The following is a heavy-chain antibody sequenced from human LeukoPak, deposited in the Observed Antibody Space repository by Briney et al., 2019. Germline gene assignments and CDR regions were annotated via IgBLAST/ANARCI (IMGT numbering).Heavy chain of an antibody. D-gene: IGHD6-19*01. CDR1: GYTFTSYG. CDR2: ISAYNGNT. Sequence: ASVKVSCKASGYTFTSYGISWVRQAPGQGLEWMGWISAYNGNTNYAQKLQGRVTMTTDTSTSTAYMELRSLRSDDTAAYYCARVPPGYSSGWYEFDYWGQGTLVTVSS. V-gene: IGHV1-18*01. J-gene: IGHJ4*02. CDR3: ARVPPGYSSGWYEFDY.